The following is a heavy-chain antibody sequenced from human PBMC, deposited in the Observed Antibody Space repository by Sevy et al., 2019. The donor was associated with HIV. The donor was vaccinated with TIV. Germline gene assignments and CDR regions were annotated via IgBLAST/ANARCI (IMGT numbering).Heavy chain of an antibody. CDR3: VKDRDPGRYDFWSGYYTSYYYYGMDV. D-gene: IGHD3-3*01. CDR1: GFTFSSYA. V-gene: IGHV3-64D*06. Sequence: GGSLRLSCSASGFTFSSYAMHWVRQAPGKGLEYVSAISSNGGSTYYADSVKGRFTISRDNAKNTLYLQMSSLRAEETAVYYCVKDRDPGRYDFWSGYYTSYYYYGMDVWGQGTTVTVSS. J-gene: IGHJ6*02. CDR2: ISSNGGST.